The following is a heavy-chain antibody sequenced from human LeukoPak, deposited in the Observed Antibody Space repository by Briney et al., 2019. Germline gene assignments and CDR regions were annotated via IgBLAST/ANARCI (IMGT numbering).Heavy chain of an antibody. CDR3: ARDRKSDIVVVVAATTFVLDP. CDR1: GYTFTSYY. V-gene: IGHV1-46*01. Sequence: GASVKVSCKASGYTFTSYYMHWVRQAPGQGLEWMGIINPSGGSTSYAQKFQGRVTMTRDTSTSTVYMELSSLRSEDTAVYYCARDRKSDIVVVVAATTFVLDPWGQGTLVTVSS. CDR2: INPSGGST. J-gene: IGHJ5*02. D-gene: IGHD2-15*01.